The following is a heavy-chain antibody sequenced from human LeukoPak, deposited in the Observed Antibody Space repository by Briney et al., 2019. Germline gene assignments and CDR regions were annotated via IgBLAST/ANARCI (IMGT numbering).Heavy chain of an antibody. CDR2: ISSSSSTI. CDR3: ARDRAAWEREG. Sequence: GGSLRLSCAASGFTFSSYSMNWARQAPGKGLEWVSYISSSSSTIYYADSVKGRFTISRDNAKNSLYLQMNSLRAEDTAVYYCARDRAAWEREGWGQGTLVTVSS. V-gene: IGHV3-48*04. D-gene: IGHD1-26*01. CDR1: GFTFSSYS. J-gene: IGHJ4*02.